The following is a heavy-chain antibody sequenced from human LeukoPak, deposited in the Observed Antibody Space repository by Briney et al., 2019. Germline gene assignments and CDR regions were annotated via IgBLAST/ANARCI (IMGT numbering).Heavy chain of an antibody. CDR1: GGSVNSGSYF. CDR3: AQDGGRGTGWSTIDY. Sequence: SETLSLTRTVSGGSVNSGSYFWSWIRQPPGKGLEWIGYIFYSGSTNYNPSLKSRVTISIDKSKNQFFLNLSSVTAADTAVYYCAQDGGRGTGWSTIDYWGQGTLVTVSS. D-gene: IGHD6-19*01. V-gene: IGHV4-61*01. J-gene: IGHJ4*02. CDR2: IFYSGST.